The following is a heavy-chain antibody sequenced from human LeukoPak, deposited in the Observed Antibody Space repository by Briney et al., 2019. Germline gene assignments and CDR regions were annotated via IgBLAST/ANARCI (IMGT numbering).Heavy chain of an antibody. V-gene: IGHV4-38-2*02. CDR1: GYSISSGYF. CDR2: IYHSGST. CDR3: ARDNSVRDEAWWFNP. J-gene: IGHJ5*02. D-gene: IGHD5-24*01. Sequence: SETLSLTCTVSGYSISSGYFWGWIRQPPGKGLEWIGEIYHSGSTYYTPSLKSRVTISIDTSKNQFSLKLSSVTAADTAVYYCARDNSVRDEAWWFNPWGQGTLVTVSS.